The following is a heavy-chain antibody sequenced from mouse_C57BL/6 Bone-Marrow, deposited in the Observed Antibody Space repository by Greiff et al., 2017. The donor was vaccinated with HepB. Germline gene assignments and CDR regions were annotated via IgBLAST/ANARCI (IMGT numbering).Heavy chain of an antibody. J-gene: IGHJ2*01. D-gene: IGHD1-1*01. CDR1: GYTFTDYY. V-gene: IGHV1-19*01. CDR3: ARGLITTVVARY. Sequence: VQLQQSGPVLVKPGASVKMSCKASGYTFTDYYMNWVKQSHGKSLEWIGVINPYNGGTSYNQKFKGKATLTVDKSSSTAYMELNSLTSEDSAVYYCARGLITTVVARYWGQGTTLTVSS. CDR2: INPYNGGT.